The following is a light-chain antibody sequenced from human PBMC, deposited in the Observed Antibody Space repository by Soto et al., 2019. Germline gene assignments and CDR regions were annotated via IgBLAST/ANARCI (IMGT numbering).Light chain of an antibody. J-gene: IGLJ1*01. CDR2: EVI. V-gene: IGLV2-14*01. Sequence: QSALTRPASVSGSPGQSITTSCSGTSSDVGGYGYVSWYQQHPGKAPKLIIYEVINRPSGVSNRFSGSKSGNTASLTISGLQAEDEADYFCSSYTSDSTYVFGTGTKVTVL. CDR3: SSYTSDSTYV. CDR1: SSDVGGYGY.